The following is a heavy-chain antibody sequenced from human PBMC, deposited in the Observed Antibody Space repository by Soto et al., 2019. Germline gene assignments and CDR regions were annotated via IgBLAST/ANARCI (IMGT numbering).Heavy chain of an antibody. V-gene: IGHV3-30*18. CDR2: ITFDGSNQ. CDR1: GFRFSGYG. J-gene: IGHJ4*01. D-gene: IGHD3-16*01. Sequence: QVQLVESGGGVVQPGRSLRLSCVASGFRFSGYGMYWVRQAPGKGLEWVARITFDGSNQFYGDSVKGRFTISRDDSKNTLYLQMSSLRSEDTALYYCAKDMGADYWGHGTPVIVSS. CDR3: AKDMGADY.